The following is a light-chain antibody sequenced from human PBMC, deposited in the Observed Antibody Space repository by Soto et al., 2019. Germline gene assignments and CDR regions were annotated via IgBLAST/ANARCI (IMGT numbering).Light chain of an antibody. CDR2: KAS. CDR3: QHYNSYSEA. CDR1: QTISSW. V-gene: IGKV1-5*03. Sequence: PSTQSASNLTRSASDRVTTIGRASQTISSWLDWYQQKPGKAPKLLIYKASTLKSGVPSRFSGSGSGTEFTLTISSLQPDDFATYYCQHYNSYSEAFGQGTKVDIK. J-gene: IGKJ1*01.